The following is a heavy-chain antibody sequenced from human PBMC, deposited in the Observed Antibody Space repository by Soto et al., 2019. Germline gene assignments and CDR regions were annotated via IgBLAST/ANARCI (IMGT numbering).Heavy chain of an antibody. J-gene: IGHJ3*02. V-gene: IGHV3-7*01. CDR2: IKQDGSEK. CDR3: ATAFTWGLGAFDI. D-gene: IGHD7-27*01. CDR1: GFTFSSYW. Sequence: GGSLRLSCAASGFTFSSYWMSWVRQAPGKGLEWVANIKQDGSEKYYVDSVKGRFTISRDNAKNSLYLQMNSPRAEDTALYSCATAFTWGLGAFDIWGQGTMVTVSS.